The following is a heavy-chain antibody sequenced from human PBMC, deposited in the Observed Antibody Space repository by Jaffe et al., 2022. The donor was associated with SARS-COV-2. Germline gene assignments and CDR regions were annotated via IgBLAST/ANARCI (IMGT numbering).Heavy chain of an antibody. J-gene: IGHJ4*02. V-gene: IGHV4-39*01. D-gene: IGHD3-16*02. CDR3: ARHVDPYYVWGSYRYGYFDY. Sequence: QLQLQESGPGLVKPSETLSLTCTVSGGSISSSSYYWGWIRQPPGKGLEWIGSIYYSGSTYYNPSLKSRVTISVDTSKNQFSLKLSSVTAADTAVYYCARHVDPYYVWGSYRYGYFDYWGQGTLVTVSS. CDR2: IYYSGST. CDR1: GGSISSSSYY.